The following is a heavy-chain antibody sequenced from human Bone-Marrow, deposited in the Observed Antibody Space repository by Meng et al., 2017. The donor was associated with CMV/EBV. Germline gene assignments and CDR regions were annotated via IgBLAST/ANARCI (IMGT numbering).Heavy chain of an antibody. J-gene: IGHJ4*02. Sequence: GESLKISCTASGFSFNNFWMHWVRQGPGKGLVWVSHIFGDGSRTTYAGAVKGRFTISRDSAKNTVYLQMNSLRAEDTAVYYCARERSPAYWGQGTLGTVSS. CDR2: IFGDGSRT. D-gene: IGHD5-24*01. CDR1: GFSFNNFW. CDR3: ARERSPAY. V-gene: IGHV3-74*01.